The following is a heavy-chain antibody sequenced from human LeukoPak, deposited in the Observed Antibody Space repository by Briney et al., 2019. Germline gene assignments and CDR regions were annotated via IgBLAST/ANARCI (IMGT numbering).Heavy chain of an antibody. CDR1: GGSISSYY. CDR2: IYYSGST. Sequence: PSETLSLTCTVSGGSISSYYWSWIRQPPGKGLEWIGYIYYSGSTNYNPSLKSRVTISVDTSKNQFSLKLSSVTAADTAVYYCASSGVVVVKDDAFDIWGQGTMVTVSS. D-gene: IGHD2-15*01. V-gene: IGHV4-59*01. CDR3: ASSGVVVVKDDAFDI. J-gene: IGHJ3*02.